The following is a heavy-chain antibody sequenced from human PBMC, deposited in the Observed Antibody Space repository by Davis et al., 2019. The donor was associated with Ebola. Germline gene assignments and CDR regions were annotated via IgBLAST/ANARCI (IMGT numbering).Heavy chain of an antibody. Sequence: GESLKISCAASGFTFSSYWMHWVRQAPGKGLVWVSRINSDGSSTSYADSVKGRFTISRDNAKNTLYLQMNSLRAEDTAVYYCARGGPRIAARRSLDYWGQGTLVTVSS. J-gene: IGHJ4*02. D-gene: IGHD6-6*01. CDR2: INSDGSST. CDR3: ARGGPRIAARRSLDY. V-gene: IGHV3-74*01. CDR1: GFTFSSYW.